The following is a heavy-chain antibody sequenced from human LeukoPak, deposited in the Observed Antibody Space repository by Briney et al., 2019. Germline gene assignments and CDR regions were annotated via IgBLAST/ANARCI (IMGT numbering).Heavy chain of an antibody. J-gene: IGHJ4*02. V-gene: IGHV1-3*01. CDR3: ARGDIVGATPDY. CDR1: GYTFTSYA. Sequence: ASVKVSCKASGYTFTSYAMHWVRQAPGQRLEWMGWINAGNGNTKYSQEFQGRVTMTTDTSTSTAYMELRSLRSDDTAVYYCARGDIVGATPDYWGQGTLVTVSS. D-gene: IGHD1-26*01. CDR2: INAGNGNT.